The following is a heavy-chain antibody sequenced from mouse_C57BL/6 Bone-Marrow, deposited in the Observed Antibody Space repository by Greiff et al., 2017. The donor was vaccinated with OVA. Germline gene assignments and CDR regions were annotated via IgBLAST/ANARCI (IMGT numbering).Heavy chain of an antibody. CDR2: INPGSGGT. CDR3: ARHTAQVTRYYFDY. V-gene: IGHV1-54*01. D-gene: IGHD3-2*02. J-gene: IGHJ2*01. Sequence: VMLVESGAELVRPGTSVKVSCKASGYAFTNYLIEWVKQRPGQGLEWIGVINPGSGGTNYNEKFKGKATLTADKSSSTAYMQLSSLTSEDSAVYFCARHTAQVTRYYFDYWGQGTTLTVSS. CDR1: GYAFTNYL.